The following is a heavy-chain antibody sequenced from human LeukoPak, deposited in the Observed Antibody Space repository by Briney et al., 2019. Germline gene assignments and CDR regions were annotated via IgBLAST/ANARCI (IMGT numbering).Heavy chain of an antibody. CDR1: GFSVSNNY. J-gene: IGHJ4*02. V-gene: IGHV3-53*01. CDR2: IYSDGNT. Sequence: GGSLRLSCAVSGFSVSNNYMSWVREAPGTGLAWVSVIYSDGNTYYAESVKGRFTISRDNSKNTLYLQMNSLRAEDTAVYYCARGGGGGNPFDYWGQGTLVTVSS. D-gene: IGHD4-23*01. CDR3: ARGGGGGNPFDY.